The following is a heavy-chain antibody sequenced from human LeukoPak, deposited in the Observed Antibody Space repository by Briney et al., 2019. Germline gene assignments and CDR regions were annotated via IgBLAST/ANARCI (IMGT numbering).Heavy chain of an antibody. CDR3: ASVDYGDYDAFDI. V-gene: IGHV4-34*01. CDR2: INHSGST. J-gene: IGHJ3*02. CDR1: GGSFSGYY. Sequence: SETLSLTCAVYGGSFSGYYWSWIRQPPGKGLEWIGEINHSGSTNYNPSLKSRVTISVDTSKNQFSLKVSSVTAADTAVYYCASVDYGDYDAFDIWGQGTMVTVSS. D-gene: IGHD4-17*01.